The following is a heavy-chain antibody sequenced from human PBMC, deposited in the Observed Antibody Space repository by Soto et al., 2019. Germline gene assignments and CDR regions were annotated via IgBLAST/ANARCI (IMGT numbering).Heavy chain of an antibody. CDR1: GYSFTSYW. V-gene: IGHV5-51*01. Sequence: GASLKISCKGSGYSFTSYWIGWVRQMPGKGLEWMGIIYPGDSDTRYSPSFQGQVTISADKSISTAYLQWSSLKASDTAMYYCARFHAPSYSSSWNNWFDPWGQGTLVTVSS. CDR2: IYPGDSDT. J-gene: IGHJ5*02. D-gene: IGHD6-13*01. CDR3: ARFHAPSYSSSWNNWFDP.